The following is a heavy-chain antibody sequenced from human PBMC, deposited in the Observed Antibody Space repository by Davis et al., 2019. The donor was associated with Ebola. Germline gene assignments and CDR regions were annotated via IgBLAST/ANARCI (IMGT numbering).Heavy chain of an antibody. CDR1: GYSFKNYA. D-gene: IGHD2-21*02. V-gene: IGHV1-18*01. CDR3: ARDLVVTATDY. J-gene: IGHJ4*02. CDR2: ISAYNGNT. Sequence: AASVKVSCKASGYSFKNYAISWVRQAPGQGLEWMGWISAYNGNTNYAQKVQGRVTMTTDTSTSTAYMELRSLRSDDTAVYYCARDLVVTATDYWGQGTLVTVSS.